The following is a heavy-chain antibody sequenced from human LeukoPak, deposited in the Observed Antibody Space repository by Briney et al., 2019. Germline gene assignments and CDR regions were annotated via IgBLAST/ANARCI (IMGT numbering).Heavy chain of an antibody. CDR1: GFTFSSYS. D-gene: IGHD4-17*01. Sequence: PGGSLRLSCAASGFTFSSYSMNWVRQAPGKGLEWVSYISSSSSTIYYADSVKGRFTISRDNAKNSLYLQMNSLRAEDTALYYCAKDIYGDPGMAGQDYWGQGTLVTVSS. V-gene: IGHV3-48*04. CDR2: ISSSSSTI. J-gene: IGHJ4*02. CDR3: AKDIYGDPGMAGQDY.